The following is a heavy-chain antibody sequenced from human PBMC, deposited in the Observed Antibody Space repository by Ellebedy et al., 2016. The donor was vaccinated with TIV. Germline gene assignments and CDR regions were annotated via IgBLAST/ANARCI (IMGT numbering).Heavy chain of an antibody. J-gene: IGHJ6*03. V-gene: IGHV7-4-1*02. Sequence: ASVKVSCKASGYTFTAYPMNWVRQAPGQGLEWLGWINMNTGNPTYAQGFTGRFDFSLDTSVSTAYLQISSLKAEDTAVYYCARDSRYNWNDWDYYHMDVWGKGTTVTVSS. CDR2: INMNTGNP. CDR3: ARDSRYNWNDWDYYHMDV. CDR1: GYTFTAYP. D-gene: IGHD1-1*01.